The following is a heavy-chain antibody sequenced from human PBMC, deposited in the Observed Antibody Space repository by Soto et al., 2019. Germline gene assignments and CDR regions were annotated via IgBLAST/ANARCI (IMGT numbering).Heavy chain of an antibody. CDR2: ISSSSSTI. D-gene: IGHD2-2*01. J-gene: IGHJ5*02. CDR1: GFTFSSYS. Sequence: PGGSLRLSCAASGFTFSSYSMNWVRQAPGKGLEWVSYISSSSSTIYYADSVKGRFTISRDNAKNSLYLQMSSLRDEDTAVYYCARARHCINTGCYPNWFDPWGQGTLVTVSS. V-gene: IGHV3-48*02. CDR3: ARARHCINTGCYPNWFDP.